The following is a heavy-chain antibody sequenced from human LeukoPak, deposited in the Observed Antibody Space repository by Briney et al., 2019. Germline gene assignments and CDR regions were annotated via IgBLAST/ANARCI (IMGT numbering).Heavy chain of an antibody. CDR1: GFTFGSYA. V-gene: IGHV3-30-3*01. CDR2: ISYDGSNK. J-gene: IGHJ4*02. Sequence: GRSLRLSCAASGFTFGSYAMHWVRQAPGKGLEWVAVISYDGSNKYYADSVRGRFTISRDNSKNTLYLQMNSLRAEDTAVYYCAKVAGIRTTAFDYWGQGTLVTVSS. CDR3: AKVAGIRTTAFDY. D-gene: IGHD1-14*01.